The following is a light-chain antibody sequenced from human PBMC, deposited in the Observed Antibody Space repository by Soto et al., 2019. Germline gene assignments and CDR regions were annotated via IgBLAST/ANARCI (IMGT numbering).Light chain of an antibody. Sequence: QSALTQPASVSGSPGQSITISCTGTSSDIGNYNYVSWYQQHPGKAPKVMLYEVNNRPSGVSTRFSGSKSGNTASLTISGLRAEDEADYFCSAYTGSSLVFGGGTKLTVL. CDR2: EVN. V-gene: IGLV2-14*01. CDR1: SSDIGNYNY. J-gene: IGLJ2*01. CDR3: SAYTGSSLV.